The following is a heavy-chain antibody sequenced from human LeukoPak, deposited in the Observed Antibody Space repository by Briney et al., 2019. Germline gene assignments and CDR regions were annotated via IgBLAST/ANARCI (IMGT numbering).Heavy chain of an antibody. CDR1: GFTFSNAW. V-gene: IGHV3-15*01. CDR3: TTETTYYDFWSGYYSPYYFDY. CDR2: IKSKTDGGTT. J-gene: IGHJ4*02. D-gene: IGHD3-3*01. Sequence: GGSLRLSCAASGFTFSNAWMSWVRQAPGKGLEGVGRIKSKTDGGTTDYAAPVKGRFTISRDNSKNTLYLQMNSLKTEDTAVYYCTTETTYYDFWSGYYSPYYFDYWGQGTLVTVSS.